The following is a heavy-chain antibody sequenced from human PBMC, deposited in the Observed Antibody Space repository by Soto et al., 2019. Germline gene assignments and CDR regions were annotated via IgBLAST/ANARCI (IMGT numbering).Heavy chain of an antibody. V-gene: IGHV1-18*01. CDR3: GKNKYESSGGFDA. J-gene: IGHJ4*02. CDR2: IGTYNGTT. CDR1: GFTFTAYG. D-gene: IGHD3-22*01. Sequence: QVQLVQSGAEVKKPGASVKVSCKASGFTFTAYGISWVRQAPGRGLEWMGWIGTYNGTTNYAQKVQGRVTMTTDTSTSTAHMELRSLRADATAVYYCGKNKYESSGGFDAWGQGTLVTVSS.